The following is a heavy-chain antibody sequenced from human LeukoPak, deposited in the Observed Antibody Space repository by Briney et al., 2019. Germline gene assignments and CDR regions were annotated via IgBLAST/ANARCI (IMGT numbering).Heavy chain of an antibody. CDR3: ARVTYYDFWSGYSSNFDY. J-gene: IGHJ4*02. CDR2: IYYSGST. D-gene: IGHD3-3*01. V-gene: IGHV4-39*01. Sequence: SETLSLTCTVSGGSISSSSYYWGWIRQLPGKGLEWIGSIYYSGSTYYNPSLKSRVTISVDTSKNQFSLKLSSVTAADTAVYYCARVTYYDFWSGYSSNFDYWGQGTLVTVSS. CDR1: GGSISSSSYY.